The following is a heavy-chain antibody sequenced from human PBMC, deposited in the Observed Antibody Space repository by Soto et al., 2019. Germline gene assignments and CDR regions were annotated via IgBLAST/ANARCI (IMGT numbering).Heavy chain of an antibody. CDR3: ARDKITGLFDY. D-gene: IGHD2-8*02. CDR2: INHSGST. V-gene: IGHV4-34*01. CDR1: GGSFSGYY. Sequence: SETLSLTCAVYGGSFSGYYWTWIRQPPGTGLEWIGEINHSGSTNYNPSLKSRVTISVDTSKNQFSLKLTSVPAPDPAVYYYARDKITGLFDYWGQGTLVTVSS. J-gene: IGHJ4*02.